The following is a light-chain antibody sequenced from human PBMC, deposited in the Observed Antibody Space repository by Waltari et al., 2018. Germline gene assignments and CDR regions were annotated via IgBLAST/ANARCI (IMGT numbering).Light chain of an antibody. CDR1: QSVSSSY. J-gene: IGKJ1*01. CDR3: QQYGSSLVT. Sequence: EIVLTQSPGTLSLSPGERATLSCRASQSVSSSYLAWYQQKPGQAPRLLIYGASSRATGIPDRFSGSGSGTDFTLTISRLEPEDFAVYYCQQYGSSLVTFGQGP. CDR2: GAS. V-gene: IGKV3-20*01.